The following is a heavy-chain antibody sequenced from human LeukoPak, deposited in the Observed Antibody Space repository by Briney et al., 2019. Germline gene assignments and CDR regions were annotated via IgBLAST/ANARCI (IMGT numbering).Heavy chain of an antibody. Sequence: PGGSLRLSCAASGFTFSSYEMSWVRQAPGKGLEWVSAISGSGGSTYYADSVKGRFTISRDNSKNTLYLQMNSLRAEDTAVYYCAKDGSGSYRYYFDYWGQGTLVTVSS. D-gene: IGHD3-10*01. V-gene: IGHV3-23*01. CDR1: GFTFSSYE. CDR2: ISGSGGST. CDR3: AKDGSGSYRYYFDY. J-gene: IGHJ4*02.